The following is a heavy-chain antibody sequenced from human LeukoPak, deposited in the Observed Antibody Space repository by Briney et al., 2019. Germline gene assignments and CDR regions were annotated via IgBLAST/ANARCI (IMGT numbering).Heavy chain of an antibody. D-gene: IGHD1/OR15-1a*01. V-gene: IGHV3-23*01. Sequence: GGSLRLSRSASRFTFSSYAMSWVRQAPGKGLVWVSAISGSGGSTYYADSVKGRFTISRDNSKNTLYLQMNSLRAEDTAVYYCAKVWVGYNWNNRAFDIWGQGTMVTVSS. J-gene: IGHJ3*02. CDR3: AKVWVGYNWNNRAFDI. CDR1: RFTFSSYA. CDR2: ISGSGGST.